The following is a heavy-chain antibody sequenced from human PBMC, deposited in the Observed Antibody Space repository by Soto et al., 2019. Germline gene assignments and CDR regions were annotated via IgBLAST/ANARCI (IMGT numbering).Heavy chain of an antibody. V-gene: IGHV3-48*01. CDR1: GFTFSSHS. CDR3: ARSGLGSEEYWYFDL. Sequence: EVQLVESGGGLVQPGGSLRLSCAASGFTFSSHSMNWVRQAPGKGLEWVSYISSSSNTIYYADSVKGRFTISRDNAKNSLYLQMNSLRAEDTAVYYCARSGLGSEEYWYFDLAGRGTLVTVCS. J-gene: IGHJ2*01. CDR2: ISSSSNTI. D-gene: IGHD2-15*01.